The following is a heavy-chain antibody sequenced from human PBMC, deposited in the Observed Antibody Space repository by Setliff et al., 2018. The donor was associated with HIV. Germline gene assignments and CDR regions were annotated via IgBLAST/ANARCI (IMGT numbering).Heavy chain of an antibody. V-gene: IGHV3-15*01. CDR3: SALYKDY. CDR2: VKTKIDGGAT. CDR1: GFTFSNSM. Sequence: GGSLRLSCAASGFTFSNSMMGWVRQAPGKGLEWVGRVKTKIDGGATDYAAPVKGRFTISRDSFNNMVFLQMTDLRPADTAIYYCSALYKDYWGQGVLVTVSS. J-gene: IGHJ4*02. D-gene: IGHD1-20*01.